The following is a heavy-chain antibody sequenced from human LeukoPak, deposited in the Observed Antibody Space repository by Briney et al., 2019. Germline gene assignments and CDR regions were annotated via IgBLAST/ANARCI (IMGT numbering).Heavy chain of an antibody. CDR2: ITAYNGNR. V-gene: IGHV1-18*01. CDR3: ARDNDKVVDH. Sequence: GASVKVSCKTSGYTFSNYGISWVRQAPGQGLEWMGWITAYNGNRLYAQRFQGRIALTTDTSTSTSYMELRSLEYDDTAIYYCARDNDKVVDHWGQGTLVTVFS. J-gene: IGHJ4*01. D-gene: IGHD1-1*01. CDR1: GYTFSNYG.